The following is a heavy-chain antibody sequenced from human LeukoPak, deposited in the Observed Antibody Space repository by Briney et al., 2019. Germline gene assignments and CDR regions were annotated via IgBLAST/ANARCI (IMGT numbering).Heavy chain of an antibody. CDR2: IYPDDSDT. J-gene: IGHJ4*02. Sequence: GESLKISCKGSGYSFTRYWIAWVRQMPGKGLEWMGIIYPDDSDTRYSPSFQGQVTISADKSISTAYLQWSSLKASDTAMYYCATSPVTAIDFDYWGQGTLVTVSS. CDR1: GYSFTRYW. D-gene: IGHD2-21*02. CDR3: ATSPVTAIDFDY. V-gene: IGHV5-51*01.